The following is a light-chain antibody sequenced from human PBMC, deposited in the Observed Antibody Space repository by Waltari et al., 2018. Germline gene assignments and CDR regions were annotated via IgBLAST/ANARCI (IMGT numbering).Light chain of an antibody. CDR1: SSDVGGYTY. J-gene: IGLJ3*02. V-gene: IGLV2-11*01. CDR2: DVS. Sequence: QSALTQPRPVSGSPGPSVTIPCTATSSDVGGYTYVSWYQQHPGKAPKLMSYDVSKRPSGVPDRFSGSKSGNTASLTISGLQAEDEADYYCCSYAGSYNWVFGGGTKLTVL. CDR3: CSYAGSYNWV.